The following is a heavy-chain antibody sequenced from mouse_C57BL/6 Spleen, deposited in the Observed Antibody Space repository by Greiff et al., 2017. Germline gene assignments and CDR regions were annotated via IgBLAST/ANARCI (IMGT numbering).Heavy chain of an antibody. CDR1: GYTFTSYW. CDR3: VRLGYYGSSSLFDY. CDR2: INPSNGGT. V-gene: IGHV1-53*01. D-gene: IGHD1-1*01. J-gene: IGHJ2*01. Sequence: QVQLQQPGTELVKPGASVKLSCKASGYTFTSYWMHWVKQSPGPGLEWIGNINPSNGGTNYNEKFKSKATLTVDKSSSTAYMLLSSLTSKDSAVYYCVRLGYYGSSSLFDYWGQGTTLTVSS.